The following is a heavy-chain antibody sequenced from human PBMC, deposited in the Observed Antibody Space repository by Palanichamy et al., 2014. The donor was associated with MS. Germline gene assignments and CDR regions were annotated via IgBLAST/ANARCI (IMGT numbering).Heavy chain of an antibody. D-gene: IGHD1-26*01. Sequence: QVQLQESGPGLVKPSQTLSLTCTVSGDSFSSGSYYWSWIRQPAGKGLEWIGRIYTSGSTNYNPSLRSRVTISVDTSKNQFSLKSNSVTAADTAVYYCARASIVGATSYYFDYWGQGTLVTVSS. J-gene: IGHJ4*02. CDR1: GDSFSSGSYY. CDR3: ARASIVGATSYYFDY. V-gene: IGHV4-61*02. CDR2: IYTSGST.